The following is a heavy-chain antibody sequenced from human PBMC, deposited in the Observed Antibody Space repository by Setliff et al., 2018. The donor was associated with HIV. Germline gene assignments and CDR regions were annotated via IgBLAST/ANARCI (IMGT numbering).Heavy chain of an antibody. CDR3: ATQPPAALSYYYYYMDV. D-gene: IGHD2-2*01. Sequence: LRLSCAASGFTFGSYSMNWVRQAPGKGLEWISSISSSSTFIHYANSVSGRFTISRDNAKNSLYLQMNSLRAEDTAVYYCATQPPAALSYYYYYMDVWGKGTTVTVSS. CDR1: GFTFGSYS. J-gene: IGHJ6*03. CDR2: ISSSSTFI. V-gene: IGHV3-21*01.